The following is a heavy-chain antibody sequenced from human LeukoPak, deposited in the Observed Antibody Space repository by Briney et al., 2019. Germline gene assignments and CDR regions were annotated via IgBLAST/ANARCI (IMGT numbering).Heavy chain of an antibody. CDR1: GFTFSSYA. CDR3: AKVDGITIFEVFDY. V-gene: IGHV3-23*01. CDR2: ISGSGSST. J-gene: IGHJ4*02. Sequence: GGSLRLSCAASGFTFSSYAMHWVRQAPGKGLEWLSSISGSGSSTYYADSVKGRFTISRDNSKNMLYLQMISLRADDTAVYFCAKVDGITIFEVFDYWGQGTLVTVSS. D-gene: IGHD3-3*01.